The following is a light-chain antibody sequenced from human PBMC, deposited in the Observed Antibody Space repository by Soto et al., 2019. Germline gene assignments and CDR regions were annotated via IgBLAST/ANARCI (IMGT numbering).Light chain of an antibody. V-gene: IGKV3D-15*01. CDR3: QQYNNWPVVS. CDR1: QSIYGN. J-gene: IGKJ4*01. CDR2: AAS. Sequence: EIPMTQSPATLSVSPGERVTLSCRASQSIYGNLAWYQQKPGQAPRLLVYAASTRATGIPARFSGGGSGTEYTLNISSLQSEDFAVNYSQQYNNWPVVSFGGGTRVEI.